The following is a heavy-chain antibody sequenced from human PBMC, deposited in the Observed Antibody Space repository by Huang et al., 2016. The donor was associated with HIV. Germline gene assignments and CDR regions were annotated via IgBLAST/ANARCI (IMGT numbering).Heavy chain of an antibody. J-gene: IGHJ4*02. V-gene: IGHV1-8*03. CDR1: GFNFNNYD. CDR3: ARARGFLYDSTGYYSRYYFDS. CDR2: MNPKSGNT. D-gene: IGHD3-22*01. Sequence: QVQLVQSGAEVKKPGASVKVSCKASGFNFNNYDFNWVRQSSGQGLEWMGWMNPKSGNTGYAQKSQGRVTSTRNTSITTAYMELRSLRSEDTAVYYCARARGFLYDSTGYYSRYYFDSWGQGTLVTISS.